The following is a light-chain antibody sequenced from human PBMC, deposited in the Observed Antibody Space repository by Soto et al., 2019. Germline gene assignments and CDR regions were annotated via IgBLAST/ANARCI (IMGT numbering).Light chain of an antibody. Sequence: DIVLTQSPGTLSLSPGERATLSCRASQSVSSSYLAWYQQKPGQAPRLLIYGASSRATGIPDRFSGSESGTDFTLTINRLEPEDFAVYYCQQYGSSPFTFGPGTKVDIK. CDR2: GAS. J-gene: IGKJ3*01. CDR3: QQYGSSPFT. V-gene: IGKV3-20*01. CDR1: QSVSSSY.